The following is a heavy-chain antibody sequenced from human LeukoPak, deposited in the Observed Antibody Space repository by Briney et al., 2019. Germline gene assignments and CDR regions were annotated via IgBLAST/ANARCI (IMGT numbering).Heavy chain of an antibody. CDR3: AREGIVGATTKLRKAPFDY. CDR2: ISPGSSTI. Sequence: GGSLRLSCAASGFIFSNYAMNWVRQAPGKGLEWVSYISPGSSTIYYADSVKGRFTISRDNAKNSLYLQMHSLRAEDTAVYYCAREGIVGATTKLRKAPFDYWGQGTLVTVSS. J-gene: IGHJ4*02. CDR1: GFIFSNYA. V-gene: IGHV3-48*01. D-gene: IGHD1-26*01.